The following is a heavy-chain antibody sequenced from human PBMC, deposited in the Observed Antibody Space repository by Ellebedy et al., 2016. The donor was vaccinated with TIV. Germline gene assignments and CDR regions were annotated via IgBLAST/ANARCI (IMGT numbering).Heavy chain of an antibody. CDR2: ISGKGDIT. D-gene: IGHD5-12*01. CDR1: GFTFSSYF. V-gene: IGHV3-64*01. CDR3: ARDKDGGYGFDP. J-gene: IGHJ5*02. Sequence: PGGSLRLSCAASGFTFSSYFMHWVRQAPGMGLEYLASISGKGDITYYANSVKDRFTISRDNSKNTLYLQLGSLRGEDMAVYYCARDKDGGYGFDPWGQGTLVTVSS.